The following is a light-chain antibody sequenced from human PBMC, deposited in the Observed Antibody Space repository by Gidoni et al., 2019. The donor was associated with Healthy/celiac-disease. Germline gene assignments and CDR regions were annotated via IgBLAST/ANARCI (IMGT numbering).Light chain of an antibody. CDR2: AAS. V-gene: IGKV1-8*01. Sequence: AIRMTQSPSSFSASTGDRVTITFRASQGISSYLAWYQQKPGKAPKLLIYAASTLQSGVPSRFSGSGSGTDFTLTISCLQSVDFATYYCQQYYSYPFTFGQGTRLEIK. CDR3: QQYYSYPFT. CDR1: QGISSY. J-gene: IGKJ5*01.